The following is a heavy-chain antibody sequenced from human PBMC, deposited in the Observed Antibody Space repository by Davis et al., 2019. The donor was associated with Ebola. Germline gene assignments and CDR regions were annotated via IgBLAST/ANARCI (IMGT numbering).Heavy chain of an antibody. CDR1: VITFSSYA. CDR3: ARAQFPTTSDH. Sequence: GESLKISCTDSVITFSSYAMNWVRQAPGQGLEWMGWISAYNGNTNYAQKLQGRVTMTTDTSTSTAYMEVGSLRSDDTAVYYCARAQFPTTSDHWGQGTLVTVSS. V-gene: IGHV1-18*01. CDR2: ISAYNGNT. D-gene: IGHD1-1*01. J-gene: IGHJ4*02.